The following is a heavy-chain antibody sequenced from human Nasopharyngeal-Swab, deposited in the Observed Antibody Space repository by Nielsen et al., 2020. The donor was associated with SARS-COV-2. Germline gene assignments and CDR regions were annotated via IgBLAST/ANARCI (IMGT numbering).Heavy chain of an antibody. CDR2: ISVSGDST. J-gene: IGHJ4*02. CDR1: GFTFSSYA. D-gene: IGHD3-22*01. V-gene: IGHV3-23*01. Sequence: GGSLRLPCAASGFTFSSYAMTWVRQAPGKGLEWVSDISVSGDSTDYADSVKGRFTISRDNSKNMLYLQMNSLRAEDTAVYYCVKGRYYYDSSGFYWDYWGQGTLVTVSS. CDR3: VKGRYYYDSSGFYWDY.